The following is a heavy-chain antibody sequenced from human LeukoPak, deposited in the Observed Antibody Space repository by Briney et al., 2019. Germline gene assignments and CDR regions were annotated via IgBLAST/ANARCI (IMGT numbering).Heavy chain of an antibody. Sequence: GGSLRLSCAASGFTFDDYAMHWVRQAQGKGLEWVSGISWNSGSIGYADSVEGRFTISRDNAKNSLYLQMNSLRAEDTAVYYCARDRPLVDTAMVYYYGMDVWGQGTTVTVSS. V-gene: IGHV3-9*01. CDR3: ARDRPLVDTAMVYYYGMDV. D-gene: IGHD5-18*01. CDR2: ISWNSGSI. J-gene: IGHJ6*02. CDR1: GFTFDDYA.